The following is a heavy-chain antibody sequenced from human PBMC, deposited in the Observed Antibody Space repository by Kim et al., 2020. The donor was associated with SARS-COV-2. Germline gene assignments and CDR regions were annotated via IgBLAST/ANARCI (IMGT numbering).Heavy chain of an antibody. CDR1: GFTFSSYS. Sequence: GGSLRLSCAASGFTFSSYSMNWVRQAPGKGLEWVSSISSSSSYIYYADSVKGRFTISRDNAKNSLYLQMNSLRAEDTAVYYCASEGVLWFGESGWVRWGQGTLVTVSS. D-gene: IGHD3-10*01. V-gene: IGHV3-21*01. CDR2: ISSSSSYI. CDR3: ASEGVLWFGESGWVR. J-gene: IGHJ4*02.